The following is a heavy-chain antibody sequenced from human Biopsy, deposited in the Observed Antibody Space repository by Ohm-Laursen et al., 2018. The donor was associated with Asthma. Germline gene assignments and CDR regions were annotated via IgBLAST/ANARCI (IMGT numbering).Heavy chain of an antibody. CDR1: GGTFSNFA. CDR3: ARCQVGYSSGWSLLLKKIYYSGMDV. CDR2: NMTVFGKT. D-gene: IGHD6-19*01. Sequence: GSSVKVSCKAPGGTFSNFAISWARQAPGQGLEWLGGNMTVFGKTNYAQKFQGRVTITADESTSTAYMEVTSLRSEDTAIYYCARCQVGYSSGWSLLLKKIYYSGMDVWGQGTAVTVSS. V-gene: IGHV1-69*01. J-gene: IGHJ6*02.